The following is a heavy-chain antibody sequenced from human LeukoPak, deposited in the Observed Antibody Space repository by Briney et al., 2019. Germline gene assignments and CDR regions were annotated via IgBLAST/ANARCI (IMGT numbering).Heavy chain of an antibody. CDR3: ARVRTPFGVVASPDALDV. J-gene: IGHJ3*01. D-gene: IGHD3-3*01. CDR2: ITADNFNT. V-gene: IGHV1-18*01. Sequence: GASVKVSCKASGYTFNPYPLTWVRQAPGVGFEWVGWITADNFNTNYAQKFQGRVTLTKETSTNTAYMEMRSLMSDDTAVYYCARVRTPFGVVASPDALDVWGQGTAVTVSS. CDR1: GYTFNPYP.